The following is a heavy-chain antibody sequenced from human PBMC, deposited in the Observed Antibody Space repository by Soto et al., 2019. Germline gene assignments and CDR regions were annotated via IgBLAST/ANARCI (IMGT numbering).Heavy chain of an antibody. CDR1: GGSISSYY. CDR2: IYYSGST. J-gene: IGHJ6*03. Sequence: SETLSLTCTVSGGSISSYYWSWIRQPPGKGLEWIGYIYYSGSTNYNPSLKSRVTISVDTSKNQFSLKLSSVTAADTAVYYCARHEAVAVTHLWDYYYYMDVWGKGTTVTLSS. D-gene: IGHD6-19*01. CDR3: ARHEAVAVTHLWDYYYYMDV. V-gene: IGHV4-59*08.